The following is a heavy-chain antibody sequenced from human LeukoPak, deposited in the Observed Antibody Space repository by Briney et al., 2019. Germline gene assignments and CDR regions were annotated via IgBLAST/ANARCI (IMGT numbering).Heavy chain of an antibody. J-gene: IGHJ5*02. CDR1: VDSVSSNSVT. Sequence: SQTLSLTSAISVDSVSSNSVTWNWIRQSPSRGLEWLGRTYYRSTWYNDYAVSVRGRITVNPDTPKNQFSLHLNSVTPEDTAVYYCARRLTQYDCFDPWGQGILVTVSS. CDR2: TYYRSTWYN. D-gene: IGHD2-2*01. V-gene: IGHV6-1*01. CDR3: ARRLTQYDCFDP.